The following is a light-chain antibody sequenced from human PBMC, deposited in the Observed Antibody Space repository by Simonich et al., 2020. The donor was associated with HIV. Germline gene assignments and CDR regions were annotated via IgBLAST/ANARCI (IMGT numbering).Light chain of an antibody. CDR1: QRVLYNSNNKNY. CDR3: QQYYSTPPT. Sequence: DIVMTQSPDSLAVSLGERATINCKSSQRVLYNSNNKNYLAWYQQKPGQPPNLLIYWASTRESGVPNRFSASGSWTDFTLTISSLQAEDVAVYYCQQYYSTPPTFGQGTKVEIK. J-gene: IGKJ1*01. V-gene: IGKV4-1*01. CDR2: WAS.